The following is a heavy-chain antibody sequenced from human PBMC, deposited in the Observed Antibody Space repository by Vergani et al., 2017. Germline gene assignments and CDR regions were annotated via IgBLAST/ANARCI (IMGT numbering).Heavy chain of an antibody. Sequence: QVQLQESGPGLVKPSQTLSLTCTVSGGSISSGDYYWSWIRQHPGKGLEWIGYIYYSGSTYYNPSLKSRLTISVDTSKNQFSLKLSSVNAADTAVYYCARQRPKYCTNGVWNSGWFDPWGQGTLVTVSS. CDR2: IYYSGST. CDR1: GGSISSGDYY. D-gene: IGHD2-8*01. V-gene: IGHV4-31*03. CDR3: ARQRPKYCTNGVWNSGWFDP. J-gene: IGHJ5*02.